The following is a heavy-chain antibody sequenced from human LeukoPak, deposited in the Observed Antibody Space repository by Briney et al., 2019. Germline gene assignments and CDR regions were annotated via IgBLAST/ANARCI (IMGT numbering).Heavy chain of an antibody. CDR3: ARGQLARGRAHDY. D-gene: IGHD3-10*01. Sequence: SETLSLTCAVYGGSFSGYYWSWIRQPPGKGLEWIGEINHSGSTNYNPSLKSRVTISVDTSKNQFSLKLSSVTAADTAVYYCARGQLARGRAHDYWGQGTLVTVSS. CDR1: GGSFSGYY. J-gene: IGHJ4*02. CDR2: INHSGST. V-gene: IGHV4-34*01.